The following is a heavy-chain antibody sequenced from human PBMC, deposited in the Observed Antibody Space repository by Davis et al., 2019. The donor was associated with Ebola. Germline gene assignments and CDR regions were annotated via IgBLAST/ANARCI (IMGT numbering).Heavy chain of an antibody. V-gene: IGHV3-23*01. CDR2: ISGSGGST. CDR3: AKDRYYDNNPLYYESEC. D-gene: IGHD3-22*01. CDR1: GFTFSSYA. J-gene: IGHJ4*02. Sequence: GESLKISCAASGFTFSSYAMSWVRQAPGKGLECVSAISGSGGSTYYADSVKGRFAISRDNSRNTLYLQMNSLRAEDTAVYYCAKDRYYDNNPLYYESECWGQGTLVTVSS.